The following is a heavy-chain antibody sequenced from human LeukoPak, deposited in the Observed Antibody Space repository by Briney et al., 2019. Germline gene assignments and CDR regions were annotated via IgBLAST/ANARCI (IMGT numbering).Heavy chain of an antibody. CDR3: ARDLVGSGYDTRGVGRRGDNWFDP. CDR2: IYHSGST. V-gene: IGHV4-38-2*02. CDR1: GYSISSGYY. D-gene: IGHD5-12*01. Sequence: SETLSLTCTVSGYSISSGYYWGWIRQPPGKGLEWIGSIYHSGSTYYNPSLKSRVTISVDTSKNQFSLRLSSVTAADTAVYYCARDLVGSGYDTRGVGRRGDNWFDPWGQGTLVTVSS. J-gene: IGHJ5*02.